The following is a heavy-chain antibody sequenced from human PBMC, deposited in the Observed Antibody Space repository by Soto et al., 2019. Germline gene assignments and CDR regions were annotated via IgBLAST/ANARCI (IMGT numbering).Heavy chain of an antibody. J-gene: IGHJ3*02. CDR1: GFTFSSYA. CDR3: ATLWGEGYHERASFDI. D-gene: IGHD3-10*01. V-gene: IGHV3-30-3*01. CDR2: ISYDGSKK. Sequence: QVPLVESGGGVVQPGRSLRLSCAASGFTFSSYAMQWDRKAPGKGLAWVAVISYDGSKKYYADSVKGRFTIARDNSKTTLSLQMNSPSAEDTAVHYRATLWGEGYHERASFDIWGQGTIVTVSS.